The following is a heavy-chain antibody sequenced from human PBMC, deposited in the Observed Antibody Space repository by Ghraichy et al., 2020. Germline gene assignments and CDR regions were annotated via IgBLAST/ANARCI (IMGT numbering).Heavy chain of an antibody. J-gene: IGHJ4*02. CDR2: IYNGESI. V-gene: IGHV4-59*02. CDR3: ARGSDAYKMGY. D-gene: IGHD5-24*01. CDR1: GGSVSSDH. Sequence: SETLSLTCSVSGGSVSSDHWSWVRQSPGKGLEWIAYIYNGESIKYNPSLKGRVTISIDTSKNLFSLRLNSVTAADSAVYYCARGSDAYKMGYWGQGTLVTVSS.